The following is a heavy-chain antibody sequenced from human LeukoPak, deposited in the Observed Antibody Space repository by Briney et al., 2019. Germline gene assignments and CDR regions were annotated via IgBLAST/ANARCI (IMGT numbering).Heavy chain of an antibody. CDR3: AREVFNSAGFDY. J-gene: IGHJ4*02. V-gene: IGHV1-18*01. Sequence: ASVKVSCKASGYSFTSYVISWVRQAPGQGLEGMGWTRAYNDHTNCAQKVQGRGTMTTETYTSTAYMELRSLRYDDTAVYYCAREVFNSAGFDYWGQGTLVTVSS. D-gene: IGHD6-13*01. CDR1: GYSFTSYV. CDR2: TRAYNDHT.